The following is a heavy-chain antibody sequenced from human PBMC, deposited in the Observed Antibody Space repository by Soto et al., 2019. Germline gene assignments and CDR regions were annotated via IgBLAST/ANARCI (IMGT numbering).Heavy chain of an antibody. Sequence: QLQLQESGPGLVKPSETLSLTCTVSGGSISSSSYYWGWIRQPPGKGLEWIGTINYSGSTYYNPSLNSRVTISVDTSKNQFSLKVGSMTAADTAIYYCARLPRIQLWLGWLDPWGQGTLVTVSS. CDR2: INYSGST. CDR1: GGSISSSSYY. V-gene: IGHV4-39*01. CDR3: ARLPRIQLWLGWLDP. J-gene: IGHJ5*02. D-gene: IGHD5-18*01.